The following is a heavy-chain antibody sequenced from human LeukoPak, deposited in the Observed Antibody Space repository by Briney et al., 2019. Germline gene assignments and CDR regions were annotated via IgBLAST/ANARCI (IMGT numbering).Heavy chain of an antibody. Sequence: ASVKVSCKASGYTFTSYGISWVRQAPGQGLEWMGWISAYNGNTNYAQKLQGRVTMTTDTSTSTAYMELRSLRSDDTAVYYCARLVRLLGISKTAGWFDPWGQGTLVTVSS. V-gene: IGHV1-18*01. CDR1: GYTFTSYG. J-gene: IGHJ5*02. CDR2: ISAYNGNT. D-gene: IGHD3-10*01. CDR3: ARLVRLLGISKTAGWFDP.